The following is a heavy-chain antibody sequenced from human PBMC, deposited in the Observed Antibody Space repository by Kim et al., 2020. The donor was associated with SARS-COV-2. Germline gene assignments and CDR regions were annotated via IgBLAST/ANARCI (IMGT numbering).Heavy chain of an antibody. Sequence: SVKGRFTISRDNAKNSLYLQMNSLRAEDTALYYCAKDRYAGQQLTYYFDYWGQGTLVTVSS. D-gene: IGHD6-13*01. V-gene: IGHV3-9*01. J-gene: IGHJ4*02. CDR3: AKDRYAGQQLTYYFDY.